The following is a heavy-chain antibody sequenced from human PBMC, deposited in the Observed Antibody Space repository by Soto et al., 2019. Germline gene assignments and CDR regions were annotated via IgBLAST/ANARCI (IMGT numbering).Heavy chain of an antibody. J-gene: IGHJ4*02. CDR1: GASISSYY. V-gene: IGHV4-59*01. CDR3: ARGERLGLDY. CDR2: ISYSGGT. Sequence: QVQLQESGPGLVKPSETLSLTCTVSGASISSYYWSWIRQSPGKGLEWIGYISYSGGTNYNPSLGGRVTISLDTSKNQFSLKLNSLTAEDTAMYYCARGERLGLDYWGQGTLVTVSS. D-gene: IGHD6-19*01.